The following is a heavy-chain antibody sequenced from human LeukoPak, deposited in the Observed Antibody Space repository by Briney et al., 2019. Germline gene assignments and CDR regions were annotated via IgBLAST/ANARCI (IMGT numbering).Heavy chain of an antibody. D-gene: IGHD6-13*01. CDR3: ARVGSSSWYVVGYMDV. J-gene: IGHJ6*03. CDR2: IIPIFGTA. Sequence: ASVKVSCKASGGTFSSYAISWVRQAPGQGLEWMGGIIPIFGTANYAQKFQGRVTITADESTSTAYMELSSLRSEDTAVYYCARVGSSSWYVVGYMDVWGKGTTVTVSS. V-gene: IGHV1-69*01. CDR1: GGTFSSYA.